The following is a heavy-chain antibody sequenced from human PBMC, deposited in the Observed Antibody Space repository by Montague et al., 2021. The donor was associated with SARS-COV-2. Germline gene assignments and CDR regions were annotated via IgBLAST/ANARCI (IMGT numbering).Heavy chain of an antibody. CDR1: GFTFSSYG. CDR2: MSGFGGNPESA. V-gene: IGHV3-23*01. Sequence: SLRLSCAASGFTFSSYGMSWVRQAPGKGLEWVSGMSGFGGNPESADHADSVKGRFTVSRDNSKNTLYQQMNSLSAEDTAVYYCAKDRVVATSSIQYYYGIDVWGQGTTVTVSS. CDR3: AKDRVVATSSIQYYYGIDV. D-gene: IGHD5-12*01. J-gene: IGHJ6*02.